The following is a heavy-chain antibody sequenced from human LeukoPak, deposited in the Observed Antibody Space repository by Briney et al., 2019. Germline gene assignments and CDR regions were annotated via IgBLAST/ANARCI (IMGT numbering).Heavy chain of an antibody. J-gene: IGHJ4*02. V-gene: IGHV4-34*01. CDR2: INHSGST. Sequence: SETLSLTCAVYGGSFSGYYWSWIRQPPGKGLEWIGEINHSGSTNYNPSLKSRDTISVDTSKNQFSLKLSSVTAADTAVYYCARGTPGYFDYWGQGTLVTVSS. CDR1: GGSFSGYY. CDR3: ARGTPGYFDY.